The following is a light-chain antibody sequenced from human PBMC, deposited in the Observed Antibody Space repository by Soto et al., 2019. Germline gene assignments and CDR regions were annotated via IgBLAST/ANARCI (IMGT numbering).Light chain of an antibody. CDR3: QQRTNSPLT. CDR1: QSVTTF. Sequence: EIVLTQSPVTLSLSPGERATLSCRASQSVTTFLAGYQQKPGQAPRLLIYAASKRATGIPARFSGSGSGTDFTLTISSLEPEDFAIYYCQQRTNSPLTFGGGTKVEI. V-gene: IGKV3-11*01. CDR2: AAS. J-gene: IGKJ4*01.